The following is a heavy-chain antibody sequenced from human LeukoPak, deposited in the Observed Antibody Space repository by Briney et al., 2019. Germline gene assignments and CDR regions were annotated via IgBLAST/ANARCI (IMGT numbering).Heavy chain of an antibody. CDR1: AGSFSSYY. J-gene: IGHJ4*02. CDR3: ARGRGYYQDY. D-gene: IGHD3-22*01. CDR2: IYMSGST. Sequence: PSETLSLTCTVSAGSFSSYYWNWLRQPAGKGLEWIGRIYMSGSTDFHPSLKSRVTMSVDTSKNHFSLKLRSVTAADTAMYYCARGRGYYQDYWGQGTLVTVSS. V-gene: IGHV4-4*07.